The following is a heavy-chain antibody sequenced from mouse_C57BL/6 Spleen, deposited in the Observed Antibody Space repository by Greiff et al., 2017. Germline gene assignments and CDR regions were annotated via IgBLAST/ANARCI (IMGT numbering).Heavy chain of an antibody. V-gene: IGHV1-64*01. J-gene: IGHJ2*01. Sequence: QVQLQQPGAELVKPGASVKLSCKASGYTFTSYWMHWVKQRPGQGLEWIGMIHPNSGSTNYNEKFKSKATLSVDKSSSTAYMQLSSLTSEDSAVXYCATDGYPYYFDHWGQGTTRTVSS. CDR1: GYTFTSYW. CDR2: IHPNSGST. D-gene: IGHD2-3*01. CDR3: ATDGYPYYFDH.